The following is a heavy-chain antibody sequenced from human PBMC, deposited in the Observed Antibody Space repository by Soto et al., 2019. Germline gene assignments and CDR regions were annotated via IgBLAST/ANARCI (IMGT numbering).Heavy chain of an antibody. Sequence: ASVKVSCKASGGTFSSYAISWVRQAPGQGLEWMGGIIPIFGTANYAQKFQGRVTITADESTSTAYMELSSLRSEDTAVYYCAREWDNSGLFDIWGQGTMVTVSS. CDR3: AREWDNSGLFDI. D-gene: IGHD3-22*01. V-gene: IGHV1-69*13. CDR1: GGTFSSYA. CDR2: IIPIFGTA. J-gene: IGHJ3*02.